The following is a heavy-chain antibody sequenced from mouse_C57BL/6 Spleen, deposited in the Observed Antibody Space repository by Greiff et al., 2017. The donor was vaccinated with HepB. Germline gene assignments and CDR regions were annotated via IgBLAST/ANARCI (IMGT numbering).Heavy chain of an antibody. Sequence: VQLQQSGAELVRPGTSVKLSCKASGYTFTSYWMHWVKQRPGQGLEWIGVIDPSDSYTNYNQKFKGKATLTVDTSSSTAYMQLSSLTSEDSAVYYCARNGNYVSDYWGQGTTLTVSS. D-gene: IGHD2-1*01. J-gene: IGHJ2*01. CDR2: IDPSDSYT. CDR3: ARNGNYVSDY. CDR1: GYTFTSYW. V-gene: IGHV1-59*01.